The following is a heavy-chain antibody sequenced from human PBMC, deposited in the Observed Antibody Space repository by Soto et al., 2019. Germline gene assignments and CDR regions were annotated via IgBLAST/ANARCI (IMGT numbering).Heavy chain of an antibody. J-gene: IGHJ6*02. CDR2: IYYIGST. Sequence: SDTLSLTCTFSVFSIISIIYYLCFIRQPPGKGLEWIGSIYYIGSTYYNPSLKSRVTISVDTSKNQFSLKLSSVTAADTAVYYCARRRLQLEDVWGQGTTVTVSS. CDR1: VFSIISIIYY. V-gene: IGHV4-39*01. D-gene: IGHD3-10*01. CDR3: ARRRLQLEDV.